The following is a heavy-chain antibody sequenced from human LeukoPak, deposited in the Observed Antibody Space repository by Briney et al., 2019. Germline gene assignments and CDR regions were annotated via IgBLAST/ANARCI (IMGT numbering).Heavy chain of an antibody. V-gene: IGHV4-59*01. CDR3: ARGAYYDYVWGSHRLSPDAFDI. CDR2: IYYSGST. CDR1: GGSISSYY. Sequence: PSETLSLTCTVSGGSISSYYWSWIRQPPGKGLEWIGYIYYSGSTNYNPSLKSRVTISVDTSKNQFSLKLSSVTAADTAVYYCARGAYYDYVWGSHRLSPDAFDIWGQGTMVTVSS. J-gene: IGHJ3*02. D-gene: IGHD3-16*02.